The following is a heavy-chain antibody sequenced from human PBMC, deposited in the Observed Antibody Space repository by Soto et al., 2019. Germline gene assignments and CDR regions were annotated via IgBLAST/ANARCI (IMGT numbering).Heavy chain of an antibody. Sequence: QVQLVQSGAEVKKPGSSVKVSCKASGGTFSSYTISWVRQAPGQGLEWMGRIIPILGIANYANKLQGRGTINAEKSTSTAYMELSSLRSEDTAVYYCAREEYYYGSGAFFDYWGQGTLVTVSS. CDR3: AREEYYYGSGAFFDY. V-gene: IGHV1-69*08. CDR1: GGTFSSYT. CDR2: IIPILGIA. J-gene: IGHJ4*02. D-gene: IGHD3-10*01.